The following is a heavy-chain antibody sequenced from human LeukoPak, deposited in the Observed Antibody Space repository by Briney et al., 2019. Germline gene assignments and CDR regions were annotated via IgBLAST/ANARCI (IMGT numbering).Heavy chain of an antibody. D-gene: IGHD3-22*01. CDR3: ARLNFAYDTSGYLDS. J-gene: IGHJ4*02. CDR2: IYFSGSA. Sequence: PSETLSLTCTVSGASIDSANYYWGWIRQPPGKGLEWIGSIYFSGSAYYKSSLMSRVTISLDTSKNQFSLKMSSVTAADTAAYYCARLNFAYDTSGYLDSWGQGTLLTVSS. CDR1: GASIDSANYY. V-gene: IGHV4-39*01.